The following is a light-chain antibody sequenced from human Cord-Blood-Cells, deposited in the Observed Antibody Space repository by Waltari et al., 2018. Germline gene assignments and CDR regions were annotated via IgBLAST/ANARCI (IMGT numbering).Light chain of an antibody. CDR2: EVS. J-gene: IGLJ2*01. CDR1: SSDVGGYNY. CDR3: SSYAGSNNVV. Sequence: QSALTQPPPASGSPGQSVTISCPAPSSDVGGYNYVSWYQQHPGKAPQLIIYEVSKRPSGVPDRFSGSKSGNTASLTVSGLQAEDEADYYCSSYAGSNNVVFGGGTKLTVL. V-gene: IGLV2-8*01.